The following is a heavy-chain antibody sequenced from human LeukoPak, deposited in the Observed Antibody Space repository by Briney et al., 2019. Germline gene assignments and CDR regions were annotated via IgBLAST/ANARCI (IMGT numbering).Heavy chain of an antibody. CDR1: GYTFSNYY. J-gene: IGHJ6*03. Sequence: GASVKVSCKASGYTFSNYYMHWVRQAPGQGLEWMGIINPSGGSTIYAQKLQGRVTMTTDTSTSTAYMELRSLRSDDTAVYYCARVNYHYYMDVWGKGTTVTISS. CDR3: ARVNYHYYMDV. CDR2: INPSGGST. V-gene: IGHV1-46*01.